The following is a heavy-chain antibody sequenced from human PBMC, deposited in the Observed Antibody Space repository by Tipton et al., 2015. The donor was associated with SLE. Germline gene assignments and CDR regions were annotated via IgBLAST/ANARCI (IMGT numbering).Heavy chain of an antibody. J-gene: IGHJ4*02. Sequence: TLSLTCGVSGGSVGSSSYYWGWIRQSPGKGLEWIGTIYYSGSTYYSLSLKARVSISLDTSKNQFSLRLISMTAADTATYYCARSVLAYRSGGFDYWGQGTLVTVSS. CDR2: IYYSGST. CDR1: GGSVGSSSYY. D-gene: IGHD2-15*01. CDR3: ARSVLAYRSGGFDY. V-gene: IGHV4-39*07.